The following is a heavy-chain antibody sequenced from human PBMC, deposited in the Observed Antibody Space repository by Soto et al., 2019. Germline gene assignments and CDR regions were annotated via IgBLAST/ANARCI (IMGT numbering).Heavy chain of an antibody. Sequence: PGGSLRLSCAASGFTFSSYAMSWVRQAPGKGLEWVSAISGSGGSTYYADSVKGRFTISRDNSKNTLYLQMNSLRAEDTAVYYCASDGYYYGSGSYYNLVVTWGQGTLVTVSS. CDR3: ASDGYYYGSGSYYNLVVT. CDR1: GFTFSSYA. D-gene: IGHD3-10*01. CDR2: ISGSGGST. V-gene: IGHV3-23*01. J-gene: IGHJ5*02.